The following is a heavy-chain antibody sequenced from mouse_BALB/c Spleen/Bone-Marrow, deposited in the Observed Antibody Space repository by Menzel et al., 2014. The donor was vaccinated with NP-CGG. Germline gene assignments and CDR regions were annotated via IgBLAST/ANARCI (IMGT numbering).Heavy chain of an antibody. J-gene: IGHJ4*01. CDR1: GFTFSSYA. D-gene: IGHD2-14*01. CDR2: ISSGGSYT. Sequence: EVKLVESGGGLVKPGGSLKLSCAASGFTFSSYAMSWVRQTPEKRLEWVATISSGGSYTYYPDSVKGRFTISRDNAKNTLYLQMSRLRSEDTAMYYCARRALYRYDAGAMDYWGQGTSVTVSS. V-gene: IGHV5-9-3*01. CDR3: ARRALYRYDAGAMDY.